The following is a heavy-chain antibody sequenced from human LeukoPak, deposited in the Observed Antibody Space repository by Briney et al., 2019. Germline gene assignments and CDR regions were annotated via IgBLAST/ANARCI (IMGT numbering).Heavy chain of an antibody. J-gene: IGHJ4*02. D-gene: IGHD4-11*01. CDR1: GFTFSSYG. Sequence: GGSLRLSCAASGFTFSSYGMHWVRQAPGKGLEWVAFIRYDGSNKYYADSVKGRFTISRDNSKNTLYLQMNSLRAEDTAVYYCARDHTVTTESVIHIWGQGTLVTVSS. CDR2: IRYDGSNK. CDR3: ARDHTVTTESVIHI. V-gene: IGHV3-30*02.